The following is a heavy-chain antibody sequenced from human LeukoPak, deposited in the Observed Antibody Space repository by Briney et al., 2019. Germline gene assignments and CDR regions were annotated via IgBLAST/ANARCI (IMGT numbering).Heavy chain of an antibody. Sequence: SETLSLTCTVSGGSISSYHWSWFRQAPGKGLEWIGYIYDSGSTNYNPSLKSRVTISVDTSKNQFSLKLSSVTAADTAVYYCARVESYNWFNPWGQGTLVTVSS. CDR3: ARVESYNWFNP. V-gene: IGHV4-59*01. J-gene: IGHJ5*02. CDR2: IYDSGST. CDR1: GGSISSYH.